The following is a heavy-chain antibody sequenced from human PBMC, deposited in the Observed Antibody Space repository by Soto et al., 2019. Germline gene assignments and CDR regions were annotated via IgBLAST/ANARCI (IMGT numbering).Heavy chain of an antibody. V-gene: IGHV1-8*01. CDR2: MSPKSGNA. J-gene: IGHJ4*02. Sequence: GASVKVSCKTSGNTFTSYEINWVRQATGQGLEWMGWMSPKSGNAGYAQNFQGRVSMTRNASTATAYMELMGLRPEDTAVYYCASGGYNWNDFAQWGQGTLVTVSS. CDR3: ASGGYNWNDFAQ. CDR1: GNTFTSYE. D-gene: IGHD1-20*01.